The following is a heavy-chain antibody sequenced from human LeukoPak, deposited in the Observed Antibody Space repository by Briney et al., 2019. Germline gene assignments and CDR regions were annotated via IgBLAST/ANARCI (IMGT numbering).Heavy chain of an antibody. J-gene: IGHJ4*02. D-gene: IGHD6-19*01. CDR3: AKGAVAGPGGVYYFDY. Sequence: GRSLRLSCAASGFTFSSYGMHWVRQAPGKGLEWVAVMWYDGSNNYYADSVKGRFTISRDNSKNTLYLQMNSLRAEDTAVYYCAKGAVAGPGGVYYFDYWGQGTLVTVSS. V-gene: IGHV3-33*06. CDR1: GFTFSSYG. CDR2: MWYDGSNN.